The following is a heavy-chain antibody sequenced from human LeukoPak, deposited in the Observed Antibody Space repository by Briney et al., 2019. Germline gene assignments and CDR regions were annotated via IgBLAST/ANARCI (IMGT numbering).Heavy chain of an antibody. Sequence: PSETLSLTCTVSGGSISSGSYYWSWIRQPAGKGLEWIGRIYTSGSTNYNPSLKSRVTISVDTSKNQFSLKLSSVTAADTAVYYCARDFGSSWYGYFDYWGQGTLVTVSS. J-gene: IGHJ4*02. CDR1: GGSISSGSYY. V-gene: IGHV4-61*02. D-gene: IGHD6-13*01. CDR3: ARDFGSSWYGYFDY. CDR2: IYTSGST.